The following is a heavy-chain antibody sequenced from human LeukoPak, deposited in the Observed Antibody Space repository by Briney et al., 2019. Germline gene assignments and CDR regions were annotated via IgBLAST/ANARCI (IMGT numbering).Heavy chain of an antibody. J-gene: IGHJ6*03. CDR1: GFTFSSYA. CDR3: AKLGGHPLHNYYVGV. V-gene: IGHV3-23*01. CDR2: ILDSGYST. D-gene: IGHD3-16*01. Sequence: GGSPRLSCAASGFTFSSYAMSWVRQAPGKGLEWVSGILDSGYSTYYANSVKGRFTISRDNSNNTLYLQMNSLRAEDTAVYYCAKLGGHPLHNYYVGVWGKGTTVAVSS.